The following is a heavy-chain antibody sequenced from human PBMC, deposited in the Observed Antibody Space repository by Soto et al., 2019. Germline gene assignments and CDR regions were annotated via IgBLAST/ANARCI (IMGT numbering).Heavy chain of an antibody. D-gene: IGHD3-22*01. V-gene: IGHV1-3*05. CDR1: GYTFTGYA. J-gene: IGHJ4*02. CDR2: INAGNGNT. Sequence: QVQLVQSGAEEKKPGASVKVSCKASGYTFTGYAMHWVRQAPGQRLEWMGWINAGNGNTRYSQKFQGRVTITRDTSASTDYMELSSLRSEGTAVYYCARAGAVVADFDCWGQGTLGSVSS. CDR3: ARAGAVVADFDC.